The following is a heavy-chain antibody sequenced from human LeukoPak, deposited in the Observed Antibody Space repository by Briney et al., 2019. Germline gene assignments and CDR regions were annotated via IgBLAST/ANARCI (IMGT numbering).Heavy chain of an antibody. V-gene: IGHV3-33*01. D-gene: IGHD2-2*01. J-gene: IGHJ1*01. CDR3: ARDGNCSSTSCDPFFQH. CDR1: RFTFSSYG. CDR2: IWYDGSNK. Sequence: GRSLRLSCAASRFTFSSYGMHWVRQAPGKGLEWVAVIWYDGSNKYYADSVKGRFTISRDNSKNTLYLQMNSLRAEDTAVYYCARDGNCSSTSCDPFFQHWGQGTLVTVSS.